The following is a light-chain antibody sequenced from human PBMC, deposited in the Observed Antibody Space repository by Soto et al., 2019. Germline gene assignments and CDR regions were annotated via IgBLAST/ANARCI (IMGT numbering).Light chain of an antibody. J-gene: IGLJ2*01. V-gene: IGLV3-1*01. Sequence: SYELTQPPSVSVSPGQTASITCSGDKLGDKYVCWYQQRPGQSPVLVIYEDTKRPSGIAERFSGSNSGNTATLTITGTQALDEADYYCQAWDSSTVVFGGGTKVTVL. CDR3: QAWDSSTVV. CDR1: KLGDKY. CDR2: EDT.